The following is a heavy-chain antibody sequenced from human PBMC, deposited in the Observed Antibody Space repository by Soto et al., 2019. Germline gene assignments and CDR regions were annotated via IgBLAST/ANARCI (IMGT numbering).Heavy chain of an antibody. CDR1: GGSISSGDDY. Sequence: HVQLQESGPGLVKPSQTLSLTCTVSGGSISSGDDYWSWIRQPPGKGLEWLGFIYYSGSTYYNPSLKSRLTISVDTSKNQFSLSLSSVTAADTAVYYCASVHAHYFDYWGQGTLVTVSS. D-gene: IGHD2-2*01. J-gene: IGHJ4*02. CDR2: IYYSGST. CDR3: ASVHAHYFDY. V-gene: IGHV4-30-4*01.